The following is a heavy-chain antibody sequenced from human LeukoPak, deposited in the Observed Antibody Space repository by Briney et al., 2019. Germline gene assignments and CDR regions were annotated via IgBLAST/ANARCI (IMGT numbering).Heavy chain of an antibody. CDR3: AKRGYSSSSDY. CDR2: IRSKANSYAT. Sequence: GGSLRLSCAASGFTFSGSAMHWVRQASGKGLEWVGRIRSKANSYATAYAASVKGRFTISRDDSKNTAYLQMNSLKTEDTAVYYCAKRGYSSSSDYWGQGTLVTVSS. D-gene: IGHD6-6*01. CDR1: GFTFSGSA. V-gene: IGHV3-73*01. J-gene: IGHJ4*02.